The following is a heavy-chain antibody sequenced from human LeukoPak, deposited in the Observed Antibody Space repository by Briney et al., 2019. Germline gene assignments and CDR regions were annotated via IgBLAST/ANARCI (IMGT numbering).Heavy chain of an antibody. V-gene: IGHV3-23*01. D-gene: IGHD3-22*01. CDR1: GFTFSSYA. CDR2: ISGSGVST. Sequence: PGGSPRLSCAASGFTFSSYAMSWVRQAPGKGLEWVSAISGSGVSTYYADSVKGRFTISRDNSKNTLYLQMNSLRDEDTAVYYCANCYYDSSGCSFDYWGQGALVTLSS. J-gene: IGHJ4*02. CDR3: ANCYYDSSGCSFDY.